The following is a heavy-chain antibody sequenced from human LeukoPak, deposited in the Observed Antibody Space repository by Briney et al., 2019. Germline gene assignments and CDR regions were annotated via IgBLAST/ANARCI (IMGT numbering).Heavy chain of an antibody. CDR2: IIPIFGTA. CDR3: ARRIYYYDSSDYYFDC. J-gene: IGHJ4*02. D-gene: IGHD3-22*01. V-gene: IGHV1-69*13. CDR1: GGTFSSYA. Sequence: SVKVSCKASGGTFSSYAISWVRQAPGQGLEWMGGIIPIFGTANYAQKFQGRVTITADESTSTAYMELSSLRSEDTAVYYCARRIYYYDSSDYYFDCWGQGTLVTVSS.